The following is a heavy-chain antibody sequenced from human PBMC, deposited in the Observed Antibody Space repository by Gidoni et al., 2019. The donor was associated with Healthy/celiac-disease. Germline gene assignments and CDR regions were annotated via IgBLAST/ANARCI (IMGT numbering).Heavy chain of an antibody. V-gene: IGHV4-34*01. J-gene: IGHJ4*02. CDR2: INHSGST. D-gene: IGHD6-19*01. CDR3: ARGGLGTALYYFDY. CDR1: GGSCSGYY. Sequence: QVQLQQWGAGLLKPSETLSLTCAVYGGSCSGYYWSWIRQPPGKGLEWIGEINHSGSTNYNPSLKSRVTISVDTSKNPFSLKLSSVPAADTAVYYCARGGLGTALYYFDYWGQGTLVTVSS.